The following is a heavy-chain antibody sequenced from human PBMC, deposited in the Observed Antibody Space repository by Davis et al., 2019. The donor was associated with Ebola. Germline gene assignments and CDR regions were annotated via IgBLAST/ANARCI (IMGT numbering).Heavy chain of an antibody. D-gene: IGHD3-22*01. CDR1: GFTFSSYA. V-gene: IGHV3-23*03. CDR3: AAHTYFYVSSGSDY. Sequence: GGSLRLSCAASGFTFSSYAMSWVRQAPGKGLEWVSLIYSGGTTYYADSVKGRFAISRDNSKNTLYLQMDSLRAEDTAVYYCAAHTYFYVSSGSDYWGQGTLVTVSS. J-gene: IGHJ4*02. CDR2: IYSGGTT.